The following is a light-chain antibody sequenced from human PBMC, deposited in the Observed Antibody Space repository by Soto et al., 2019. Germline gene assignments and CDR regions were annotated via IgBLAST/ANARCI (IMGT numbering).Light chain of an antibody. CDR2: GAS. CDR1: QSVSSSY. Sequence: IVLTQSPGPLSLSPGERATLSCRASQSVSSSYLAWYQQKPGQAPRPLIYGASSRAIGIPDRFSGSGSGTDFTLTISRLEPEDFAVYYCQQYGSSPWTFGQGTKVEIK. V-gene: IGKV3-20*01. J-gene: IGKJ1*01. CDR3: QQYGSSPWT.